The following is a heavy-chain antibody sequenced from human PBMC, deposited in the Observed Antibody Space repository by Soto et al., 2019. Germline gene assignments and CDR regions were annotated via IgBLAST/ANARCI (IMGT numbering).Heavy chain of an antibody. CDR3: ARDQGYYDSGGVYYFDY. V-gene: IGHV1-2*04. J-gene: IGHJ4*02. Sequence: GASVKVSCKASGYTFTGYYMHWVRQAPGQGLEWMGWINPNSGGTNYAQKFQGWVTMTRDTSISTAYMELSRLRADDTAVYYCARDQGYYDSGGVYYFDYWGQGTLVTVSS. CDR2: INPNSGGT. D-gene: IGHD3-22*01. CDR1: GYTFTGYY.